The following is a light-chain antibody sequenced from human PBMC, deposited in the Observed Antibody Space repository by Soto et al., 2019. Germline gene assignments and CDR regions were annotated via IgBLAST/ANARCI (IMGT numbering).Light chain of an antibody. Sequence: DIQMTQSPSSLSASVGDRVTITCRASQSISSYLNWYQQKPGKAPKLLIYAASSLQSGVPSRFSGSGSGTDFTITISSLQPEDFATYYCQHSYSTLAFGQGTRLEIK. J-gene: IGKJ5*01. V-gene: IGKV1-39*01. CDR3: QHSYSTLA. CDR1: QSISSY. CDR2: AAS.